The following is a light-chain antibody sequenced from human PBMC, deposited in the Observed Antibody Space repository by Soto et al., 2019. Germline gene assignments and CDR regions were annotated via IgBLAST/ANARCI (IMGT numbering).Light chain of an antibody. Sequence: DIVLTQSPGTLSLSPGERATLSCRASQSISSNYLAWYQQQPGQAPRLVIHGASSRATDIPDRFSGSGSGTDFTLTISRLEPEDFAVYYCQQYVNSPYTLGQGTKLEI. J-gene: IGKJ2*01. V-gene: IGKV3-20*01. CDR3: QQYVNSPYT. CDR2: GAS. CDR1: QSISSNY.